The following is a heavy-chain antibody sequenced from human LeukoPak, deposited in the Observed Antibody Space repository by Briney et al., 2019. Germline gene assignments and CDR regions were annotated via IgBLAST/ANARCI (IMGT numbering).Heavy chain of an antibody. V-gene: IGHV4-31*02. CDR3: ARYPYSYGYFDY. D-gene: IGHD5-18*01. Sequence: LRLSCAASGFTFSDYYMSWIRQHPGKGLEWIGYIYYSGSTYYNPSLKSRVTISVDTSKNQFSLKLSSVTAADTAVYYCARYPYSYGYFDYWGQGTLVTVSS. J-gene: IGHJ4*02. CDR2: IYYSGST. CDR1: GFTFSDYY.